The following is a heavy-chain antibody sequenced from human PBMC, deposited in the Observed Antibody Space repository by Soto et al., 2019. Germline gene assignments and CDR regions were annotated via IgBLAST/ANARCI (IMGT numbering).Heavy chain of an antibody. CDR3: ARISAAMASGSYYYYGMDV. CDR1: GGSISSYY. D-gene: IGHD5-18*01. Sequence: QVQLQESGPGLVKPSETLSLTCTVSGGSISSYYWSWIRQPPGKGLEWIGYIYYSGSTNYNPSLXSRVTISVDTXXNXFXXKLSSVTAADTAVYYCARISAAMASGSYYYYGMDVWGQGTTVTVSS. V-gene: IGHV4-59*01. CDR2: IYYSGST. J-gene: IGHJ6*02.